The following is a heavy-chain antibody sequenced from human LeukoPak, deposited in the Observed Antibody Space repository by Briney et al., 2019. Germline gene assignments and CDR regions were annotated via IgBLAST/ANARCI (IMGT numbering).Heavy chain of an antibody. J-gene: IGHJ4*02. Sequence: HTGGSLRLSCAASGFTFNNYWIHWVRQVPGKGLVWVSRINNDGSSASYVDSVKGRFTISRDNAKNTLFLQMNSLRAEDTAVYYCAKGSYYDSSGSFYFDYWGQGTLVTVSS. CDR1: GFTFNNYW. V-gene: IGHV3-74*01. D-gene: IGHD3-22*01. CDR3: AKGSYYDSSGSFYFDY. CDR2: INNDGSSA.